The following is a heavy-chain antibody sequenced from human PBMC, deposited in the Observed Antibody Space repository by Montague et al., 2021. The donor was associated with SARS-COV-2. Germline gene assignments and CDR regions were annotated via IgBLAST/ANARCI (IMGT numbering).Heavy chain of an antibody. D-gene: IGHD5-18*01. CDR3: ARHGGHSYAHLAY. Sequence: SETLSLTCTVSGGPISSSSYYWGWIRQPPGKGLEWIGSIYYSGSTYYNASLKSRVTISVDTSKNQFSLKLTSVTAADTAVYYCARHGGHSYAHLAYWGQGTLVIVSS. CDR2: IYYSGST. V-gene: IGHV4-39*01. CDR1: GGPISSSSYY. J-gene: IGHJ4*02.